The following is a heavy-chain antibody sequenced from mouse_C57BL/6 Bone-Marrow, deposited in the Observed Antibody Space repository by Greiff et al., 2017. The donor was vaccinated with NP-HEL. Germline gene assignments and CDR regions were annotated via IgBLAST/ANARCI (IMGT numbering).Heavy chain of an antibody. V-gene: IGHV5-2*01. D-gene: IGHD1-1*01. Sequence: EVKLMESGGGLVQPGESLKLSCESNEYEFPSHDMSWVRKTPEKRLELVAAINSDVGSTYYPDTMERRFIISRDNTKKTLYLQMSSLRSEDTALYYCASITTVSRDWYFDVWGTGTTVTVSS. CDR3: ASITTVSRDWYFDV. CDR2: INSDVGST. J-gene: IGHJ1*03. CDR1: EYEFPSHD.